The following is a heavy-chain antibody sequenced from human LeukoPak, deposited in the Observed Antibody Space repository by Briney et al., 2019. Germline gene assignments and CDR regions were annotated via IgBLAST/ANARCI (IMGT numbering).Heavy chain of an antibody. CDR1: GGSISSSSYY. D-gene: IGHD6-13*01. CDR3: ARVNVYSSSWYPKGRGLYYFDY. J-gene: IGHJ4*02. Sequence: SETLSLTCTVSGGSISSSSYYWGWIRQPPGKGLEWIGSIYYSGSTYYNPSLKSRVTISVDTSKNQFSLKLSSVTAADTAVYYCARVNVYSSSWYPKGRGLYYFDYWGQGTLVTVSS. V-gene: IGHV4-39*07. CDR2: IYYSGST.